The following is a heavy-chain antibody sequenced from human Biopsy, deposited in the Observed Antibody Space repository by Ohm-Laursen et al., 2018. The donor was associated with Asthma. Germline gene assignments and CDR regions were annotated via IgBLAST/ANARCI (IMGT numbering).Heavy chain of an antibody. CDR1: GDSFSNHA. CDR2: ISPFTGDT. CDR3: ARHPYNFGGFDY. D-gene: IGHD5-24*01. Sequence: SVKVSCKASGDSFSNHAISWVRQAPGQGLEWMGWISPFTGDTHFGQKFQGRVTMTTDTSTDTAYMELRSLRSDDTAVYYCARHPYNFGGFDYWGQGSLVLVSS. V-gene: IGHV1-18*01. J-gene: IGHJ4*02.